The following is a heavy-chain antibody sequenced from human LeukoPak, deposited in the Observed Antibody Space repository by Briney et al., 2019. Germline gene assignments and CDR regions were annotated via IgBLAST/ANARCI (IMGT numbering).Heavy chain of an antibody. J-gene: IGHJ6*02. CDR1: GGSISSYY. CDR3: ARLRGYSYGSNYYYYGMDV. D-gene: IGHD5-18*01. Sequence: SETLSLTCTVSGGSISSYYWSWIRQPPGKGLEWIGYIYYSGSTNYNPSLKSRVTISVDTSKNQFSLKLSSVTAADTAVYYCARLRGYSYGSNYYYYGMDVWGQGTTVAVSS. V-gene: IGHV4-59*01. CDR2: IYYSGST.